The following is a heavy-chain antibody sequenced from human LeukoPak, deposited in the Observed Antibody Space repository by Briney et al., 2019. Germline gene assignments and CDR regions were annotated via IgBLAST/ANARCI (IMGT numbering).Heavy chain of an antibody. CDR2: IYYSGST. CDR3: ARDKRMKVITSTLVTDGFDP. CDR1: GGSISSYY. Sequence: SQTLSLTCTVSGGSISSYYWSWIRQPPGKGLEWIGYIYYSGSTNYNPSLKSRVTISVDTSKNQFSLNLTSVTAADTAVFFCARDKRMKVITSTLVTDGFDPWGQGILVTVSS. V-gene: IGHV4-59*12. J-gene: IGHJ5*02. D-gene: IGHD4-23*01.